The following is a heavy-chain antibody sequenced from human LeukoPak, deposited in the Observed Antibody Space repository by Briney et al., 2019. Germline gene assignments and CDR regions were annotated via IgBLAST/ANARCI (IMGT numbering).Heavy chain of an antibody. CDR1: GGSISSGGYH. CDR3: ARAGPEDVWGSYRYTVSGLSWFDP. J-gene: IGHJ5*02. Sequence: PSETLSLTCTVSGGSISSGGYHWSWIRQHPGKGLEWIGYIYYSGSTYYNPSLKSRVTISVDTSKNQFSLKLSSVTAADTAVYYCARAGPEDVWGSYRYTVSGLSWFDPWGQGTLVTVSS. D-gene: IGHD3-16*02. CDR2: IYYSGST. V-gene: IGHV4-31*03.